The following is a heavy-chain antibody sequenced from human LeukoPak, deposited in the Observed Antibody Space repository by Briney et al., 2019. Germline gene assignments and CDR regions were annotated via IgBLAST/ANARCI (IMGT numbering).Heavy chain of an antibody. CDR3: ATYGDYENY. D-gene: IGHD4-17*01. V-gene: IGHV4-59*01. Sequence: PSETLSLTCTVSGGSISSYYWSWIRQPPGKGLEWIGYIYNSGSTNYNPSLKSRVTISVDTSKNQFSLNLSSVTAADTAVYYCATYGDYENYWGQGTLVTVSS. J-gene: IGHJ4*02. CDR2: IYNSGST. CDR1: GGSISSYY.